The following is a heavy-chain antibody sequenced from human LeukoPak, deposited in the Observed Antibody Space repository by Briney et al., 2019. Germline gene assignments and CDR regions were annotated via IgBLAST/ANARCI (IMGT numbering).Heavy chain of an antibody. Sequence: GGSLRLSCAASGFTFSSYGIHWVRQAPSKGLEWVAVISYDGSNKYYADSVKGRFTISRDNSKNTLYLQMNSLRAEDTAVYYCAKSSMVTAPPSTVDYWGQGTLVTVSS. V-gene: IGHV3-30*18. CDR3: AKSSMVTAPPSTVDY. J-gene: IGHJ4*02. CDR2: ISYDGSNK. CDR1: GFTFSSYG. D-gene: IGHD2-21*02.